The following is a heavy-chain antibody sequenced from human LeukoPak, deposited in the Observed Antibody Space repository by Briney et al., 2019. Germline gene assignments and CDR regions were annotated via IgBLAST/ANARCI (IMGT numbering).Heavy chain of an antibody. CDR2: INPNIGDA. CDR3: ARMALDGGDSIGFDS. J-gene: IGHJ5*01. CDR1: GDTFTDYC. D-gene: IGHD2-21*02. Sequence: ASVTVSCKASGDTFTDYCIHWVRQAPGQGLEWMGWINPNIGDASYAQKFQDRVTMTRDRSINTAYMELSRLTSDDTAVYYCARMALDGGDSIGFDSWGQGTLVTVSS. V-gene: IGHV1-2*02.